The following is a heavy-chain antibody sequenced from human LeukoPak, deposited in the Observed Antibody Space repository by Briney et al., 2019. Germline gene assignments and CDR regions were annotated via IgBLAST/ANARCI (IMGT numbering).Heavy chain of an antibody. CDR2: ISGSGGIT. CDR3: AKVLYISGWSDAFDI. Sequence: GGSLRLSCAASGFTFSSYAMSWVRQAPGKGLEWVSVISGSGGITYYADSAKGRFTISRDNSKNTLYLQMNSLRAEDTAVYYCAKVLYISGWSDAFDIWGQGTMVIVSS. D-gene: IGHD6-19*01. J-gene: IGHJ3*02. V-gene: IGHV3-23*01. CDR1: GFTFSSYA.